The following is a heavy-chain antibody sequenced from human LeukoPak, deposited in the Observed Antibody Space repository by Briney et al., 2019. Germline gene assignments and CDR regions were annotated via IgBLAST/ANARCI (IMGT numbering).Heavy chain of an antibody. J-gene: IGHJ4*02. CDR3: AGYYCSSGACRKYLDY. CDR1: GFTFSSYA. Sequence: GGSLRLSCAASGFTFSSYAMSWVRQAPGKGLEWVSTISAAGGITYYADSVKGRFTISRDNSKNTLFLQMSSLRAEDTAVYYCAGYYCSSGACRKYLDYWGQGTLVTVSS. D-gene: IGHD2-2*01. CDR2: ISAAGGIT. V-gene: IGHV3-23*01.